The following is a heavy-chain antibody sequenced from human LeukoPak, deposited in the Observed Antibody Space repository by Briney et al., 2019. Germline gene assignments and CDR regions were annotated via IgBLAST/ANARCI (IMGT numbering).Heavy chain of an antibody. V-gene: IGHV1-2*02. CDR2: INPNSGGT. D-gene: IGHD2-8*01. J-gene: IGHJ4*02. CDR3: ARDLYCTNGVCYLRPYYFDY. CDR1: GYTFTGYY. Sequence: ASVKVSCKASGYTFTGYYMHWVRQAPGQGLEWMGWINPNSGGTNYAQKFQGRVTMTRDTSISTAYMEQSRLRSDDTAVYYCARDLYCTNGVCYLRPYYFDYWGQGTLVTVSS.